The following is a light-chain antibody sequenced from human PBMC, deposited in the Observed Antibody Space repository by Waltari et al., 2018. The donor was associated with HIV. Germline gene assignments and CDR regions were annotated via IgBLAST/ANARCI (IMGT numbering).Light chain of an antibody. Sequence: IQMTQSPSILSASVGDRITITCRASQNVDSWLAWYQQRPGRAPKLLIYKASILEYGVPARFSGSVSGTNFTLTINSLHPDDFATYYCQQYNSDFYTFGLGTRLDLK. CDR1: QNVDSW. J-gene: IGKJ2*01. CDR2: KAS. CDR3: QQYNSDFYT. V-gene: IGKV1-5*03.